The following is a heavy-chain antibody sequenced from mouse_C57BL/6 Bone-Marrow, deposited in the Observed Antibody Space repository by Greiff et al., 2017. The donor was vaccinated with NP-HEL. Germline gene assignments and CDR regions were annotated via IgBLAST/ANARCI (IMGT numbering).Heavy chain of an antibody. V-gene: IGHV14-4*01. CDR1: GFNIKDDY. Sequence: VQLQQSGAELVRPGASVKLSCTASGFNIKDDYMHWVKQRPEQGLEWIGWIDPENGDTEYASKFQGKATITADTSTNTAYLQLSSLTSEDTAVYYCTTFSFITAVVSYFDVWGTGTTVTVSS. D-gene: IGHD1-1*01. CDR2: IDPENGDT. CDR3: TTFSFITAVVSYFDV. J-gene: IGHJ1*03.